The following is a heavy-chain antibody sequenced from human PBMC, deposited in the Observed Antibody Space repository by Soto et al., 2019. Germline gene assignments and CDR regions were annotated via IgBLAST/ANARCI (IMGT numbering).Heavy chain of an antibody. CDR2: IIPIFGTA. CDR3: ARGNSKIVVVTAMWV. J-gene: IGHJ4*02. CDR1: GGTFSSYA. Sequence: QVQLVQSGAEVKKPGSSVKVACKASGGTFSSYAISWVRQAPGQGLEWMGGIIPIFGTANYAQKFQGRVTITADESTSTAYSELSSLRSEDTAVYYCARGNSKIVVVTAMWVWGQGTLVTVSS. V-gene: IGHV1-69*01. D-gene: IGHD2-21*02.